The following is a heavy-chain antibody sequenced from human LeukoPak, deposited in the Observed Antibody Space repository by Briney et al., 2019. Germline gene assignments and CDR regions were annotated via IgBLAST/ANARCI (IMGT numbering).Heavy chain of an antibody. CDR2: ISGSGGST. V-gene: IGHV3-23*01. CDR1: GFTFSSYA. J-gene: IGHJ4*02. D-gene: IGHD3-22*01. CDR3: AKGGVVYDSSGYYDY. Sequence: GGSLRLSCAASGFTFSSYAMSWVRQAPGKGLEWVSAISGSGGSTYYADSAKGRFTISRDNSKNTLYLQMNSLRAEDTAVYYCAKGGVVYDSSGYYDYWGQGTLSPSPQ.